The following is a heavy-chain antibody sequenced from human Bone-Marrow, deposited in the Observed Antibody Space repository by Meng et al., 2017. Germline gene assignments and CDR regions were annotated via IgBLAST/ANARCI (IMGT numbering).Heavy chain of an antibody. CDR1: GFSFSNYE. Sequence: GGSLRLSCAVSGFSFSNYEMSWVRQAPGKGLEWVSYISSSGTTKYYADSVKGRFTISRDNAKNSLFLYMNSLGGDDTAVYYCARDSSGSGDEIDCWGQGTLVTVSS. D-gene: IGHD3-10*01. CDR2: ISSSGTTK. V-gene: IGHV3-48*03. CDR3: ARDSSGSGDEIDC. J-gene: IGHJ4*02.